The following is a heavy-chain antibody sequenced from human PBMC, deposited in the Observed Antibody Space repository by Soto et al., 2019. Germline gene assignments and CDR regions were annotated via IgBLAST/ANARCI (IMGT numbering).Heavy chain of an antibody. D-gene: IGHD3-9*01. V-gene: IGHV4-39*01. CDR3: ARAGYYNSWFDP. CDR1: GGSISSRSYY. CDR2: IFYGGST. J-gene: IGHJ5*02. Sequence: SETLSLTCTVSGGSISSRSYYWGWIRQPPGKGLEWIGSIFYGGSTYYNPSLKSRVTISVDTSKTQFSLKLSSVTAADTAVYYCARAGYYNSWFDPWGQGTLVTVSS.